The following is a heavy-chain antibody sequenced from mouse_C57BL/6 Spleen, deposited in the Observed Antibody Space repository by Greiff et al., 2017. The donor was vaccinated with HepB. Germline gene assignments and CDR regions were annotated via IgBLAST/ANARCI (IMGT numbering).Heavy chain of an antibody. Sequence: QVQLKESGAELVRPGASVTLSCKASGYTFTDYEMHWVKQTPVHGLEWIGAIDPETGGNAYNQKFKGKAILTADKSSSTAYMELRSLTSEDSAVYYCYYYGSRPHWYFDVWGTGTTVTVSS. J-gene: IGHJ1*03. V-gene: IGHV1-15*01. CDR1: GYTFTDYE. CDR2: IDPETGGN. CDR3: YYYGSRPHWYFDV. D-gene: IGHD1-1*01.